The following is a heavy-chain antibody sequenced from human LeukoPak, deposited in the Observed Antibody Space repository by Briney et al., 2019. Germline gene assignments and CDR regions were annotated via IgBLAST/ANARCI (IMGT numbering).Heavy chain of an antibody. Sequence: GGSLRLSCAPSGFTFSSYCIHWVRQPPGKWLEWVAVIWSDGSNKYCGDSVNAGFTISRDNSKKNLYLHMHSLRAEDTAVYDCARDEGGYCSGGSCWGAFDIWGQGTMVTVSS. CDR2: IWSDGSNK. D-gene: IGHD2-15*01. J-gene: IGHJ3*02. CDR3: ARDEGGYCSGGSCWGAFDI. CDR1: GFTFSSYC. V-gene: IGHV3-33*01.